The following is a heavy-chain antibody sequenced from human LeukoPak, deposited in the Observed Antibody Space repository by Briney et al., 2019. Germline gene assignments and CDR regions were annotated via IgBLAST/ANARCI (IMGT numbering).Heavy chain of an antibody. D-gene: IGHD3-10*01. Sequence: SETLSLTCTVSGGSISSYYWSWIRQPPGKGLEWLGYISYTGNTNYNPSLRSRVTISVDTSKNQFSLKLSSVTAADTAVYYCARDSPYYGSGSPRGYFDLWGRGTLVTVSS. J-gene: IGHJ2*01. V-gene: IGHV4-59*01. CDR3: ARDSPYYGSGSPRGYFDL. CDR1: GGSISSYY. CDR2: ISYTGNT.